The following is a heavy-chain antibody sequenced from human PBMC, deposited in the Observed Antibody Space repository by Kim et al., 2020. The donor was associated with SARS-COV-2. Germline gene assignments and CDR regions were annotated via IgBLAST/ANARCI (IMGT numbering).Heavy chain of an antibody. CDR3: ARDLGGDGPNWFDP. V-gene: IGHV4-31*03. CDR1: GGSISSGGYY. CDR2: IYYSGST. J-gene: IGHJ5*02. D-gene: IGHD2-21*01. Sequence: SETLSLTCTVSGGSISSGGYYWSWIRQHPGKGLEWIGYIYYSGSTYYNPSLKSRVTISVDTSKNQFSLKLSSVTAADTAVYYCARDLGGDGPNWFDPWGQGTLVTVSS.